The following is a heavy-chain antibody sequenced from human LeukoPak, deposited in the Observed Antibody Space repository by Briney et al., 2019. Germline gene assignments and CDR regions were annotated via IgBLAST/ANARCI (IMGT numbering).Heavy chain of an antibody. D-gene: IGHD1-26*01. J-gene: IGHJ4*02. CDR3: AKDSGSYGGFDY. Sequence: GGSLRLSCAASGFTFDDYAMHWVRQAPGKGLEWVSGISWNSGSIGHADSVKGRFTISRDNAKNSLYLQMNSLRAEDTALYYCAKDSGSYGGFDYWGQGTLVTVSS. V-gene: IGHV3-9*01. CDR1: GFTFDDYA. CDR2: ISWNSGSI.